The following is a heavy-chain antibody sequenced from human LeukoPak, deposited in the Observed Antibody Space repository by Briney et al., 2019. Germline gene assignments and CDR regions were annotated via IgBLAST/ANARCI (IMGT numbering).Heavy chain of an antibody. CDR3: AGGFYYYDSSGYYEKPYFDY. D-gene: IGHD3-22*01. CDR2: INPNSGGT. CDR1: GYTFTGYY. J-gene: IGHJ4*02. Sequence: ASVKVSCKASGYTFTGYYMHWVRQAPGQGLEWMGWINPNSGGTNYAQKFQGRVTMTRDTSISTAYMELSRLRSDDTAVYYCAGGFYYYDSSGYYEKPYFDYWGQVTLVTVSS. V-gene: IGHV1-2*02.